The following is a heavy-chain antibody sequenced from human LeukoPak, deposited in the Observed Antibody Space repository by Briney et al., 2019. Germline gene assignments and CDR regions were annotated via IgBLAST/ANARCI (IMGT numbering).Heavy chain of an antibody. D-gene: IGHD2-21*01. CDR3: TRNAAYCLDF. Sequence: PSGTLSLTCAVSGYSISSGYWWSWVRQPPGKGLEWIGEISHSGSTNYNPSLKSRVTISADKSKNQFSLEPNSVTAADTAVYYCTRNAAYCLDFWGQGTPVTVSS. J-gene: IGHJ4*02. CDR2: ISHSGST. V-gene: IGHV4-4*02. CDR1: GYSISSGYW.